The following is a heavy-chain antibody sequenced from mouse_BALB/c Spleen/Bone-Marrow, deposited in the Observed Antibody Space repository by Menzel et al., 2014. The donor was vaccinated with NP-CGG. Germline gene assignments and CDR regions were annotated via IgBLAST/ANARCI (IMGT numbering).Heavy chain of an antibody. J-gene: IGHJ2*01. CDR1: GFDFSRYW. Sequence: DVQLVESGGGLVQPGGPLKLSCAASGFDFSRYWMSWVRQAPGKGLEWIGEINPDSSTINYTPSLKDKFIISRDNAKNTLYLQMSKVRSEDTALYYCARLGYYGSMGYWGQGTTLTVSS. V-gene: IGHV4-1*02. CDR2: INPDSSTI. CDR3: ARLGYYGSMGY. D-gene: IGHD1-1*01.